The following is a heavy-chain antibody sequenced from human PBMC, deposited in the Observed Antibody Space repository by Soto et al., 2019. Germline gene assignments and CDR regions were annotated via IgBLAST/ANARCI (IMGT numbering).Heavy chain of an antibody. V-gene: IGHV3-33*01. CDR3: ARDQQGPANWYFDL. CDR2: IWYDGSNK. J-gene: IGHJ2*01. D-gene: IGHD6-13*01. CDR1: GFTFSSYG. Sequence: QVQLVESGGGVVQPGRSLRLSSAASGFTFSSYGMHWVRQAPGKGLEWVAVIWYDGSNKYYSDSVKGRFTISRDNSKNTLYLQMNSLRAKDTAVYYCARDQQGPANWYFDLWGRGTLVTVSS.